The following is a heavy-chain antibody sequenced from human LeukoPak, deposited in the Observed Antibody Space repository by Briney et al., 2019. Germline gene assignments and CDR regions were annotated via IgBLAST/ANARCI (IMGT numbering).Heavy chain of an antibody. Sequence: GGSLRLSCAASGFTFSNAWMSWVRQAPGKGLEWVGRIKSKTDGGTTDYAAPVKGRFTISRDDSKNTLYLQMNSLKTEDTAVYYCTTDSSGNYRACLFDYWGQGTLVTVSS. D-gene: IGHD1-7*01. J-gene: IGHJ4*02. V-gene: IGHV3-15*01. CDR3: TTDSSGNYRACLFDY. CDR1: GFTFSNAW. CDR2: IKSKTDGGTT.